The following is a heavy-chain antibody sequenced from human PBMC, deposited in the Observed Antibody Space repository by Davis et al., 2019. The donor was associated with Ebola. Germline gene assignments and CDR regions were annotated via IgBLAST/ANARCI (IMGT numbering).Heavy chain of an antibody. CDR1: GGSISSYY. CDR3: ARDHFGDYGWFDP. D-gene: IGHD4-17*01. Sequence: MPSETLSLTCTVSGGSISSYYWSWIRQPPGKGLEWIGYIYYSGSTNYNPSLKSRFTISVDTSKNQFSLKLSSVTAADTAVYYCARDHFGDYGWFDPWGQGTLVTVSS. CDR2: IYYSGST. V-gene: IGHV4-59*01. J-gene: IGHJ5*02.